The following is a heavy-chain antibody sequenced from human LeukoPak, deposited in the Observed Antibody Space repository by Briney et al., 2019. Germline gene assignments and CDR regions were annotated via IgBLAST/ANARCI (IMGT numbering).Heavy chain of an antibody. Sequence: SETLSLTCAVSGGSITRGSYYWTWIRQPAGKALEWIGHVFTSGNTNYNPSLKGRVTISIETSKSQFSLNLNSVTAADTAVYARGTGSLFYWGHGILVTVSS. CDR2: VFTSGNT. V-gene: IGHV4-61*09. CDR1: GGSITRGSYY. CDR3: GTGSLFY. D-gene: IGHD1-1*01. J-gene: IGHJ4*01.